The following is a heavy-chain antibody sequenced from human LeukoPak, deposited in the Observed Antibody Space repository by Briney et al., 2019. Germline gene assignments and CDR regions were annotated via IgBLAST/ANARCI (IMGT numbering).Heavy chain of an antibody. Sequence: ASVKVSFKASGYTFTGYFMHWVRQAPGQGLEWIGWINPNIDATKYARKFQGRVTMTRDTSISTAYMEVSRLRSDDTAVYYCARGQLTDDLDYWGQGTLVTVSS. CDR3: ARGQLTDDLDY. D-gene: IGHD1-14*01. J-gene: IGHJ4*02. V-gene: IGHV1-2*02. CDR1: GYTFTGYF. CDR2: INPNIDAT.